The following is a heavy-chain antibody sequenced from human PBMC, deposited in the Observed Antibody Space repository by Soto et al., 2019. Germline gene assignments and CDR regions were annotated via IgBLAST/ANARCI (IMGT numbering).Heavy chain of an antibody. CDR3: AKGWMATVTYSDY. D-gene: IGHD4-17*01. CDR2: ITGSGGST. V-gene: IGHV3-23*01. J-gene: IGHJ4*02. CDR1: GFTFSNYA. Sequence: EMQLLQSGGGLVQPGGSLRLSCAASGFTFSNYAMRWVRQAPGKGLEWVSAITGSGGSTFYADSVKGRFTISRDNSENTLLLQMNGLRVEGTAMYYCAKGWMATVTYSDYWGQGTLVTVSS.